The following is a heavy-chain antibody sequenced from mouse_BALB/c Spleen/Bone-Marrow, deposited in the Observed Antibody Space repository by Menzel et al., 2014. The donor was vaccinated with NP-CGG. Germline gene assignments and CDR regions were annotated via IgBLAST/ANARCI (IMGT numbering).Heavy chain of an antibody. D-gene: IGHD2-3*01. J-gene: IGHJ2*01. CDR2: FYPGSGSI. CDR1: GYTFTEYI. CDR3: ARHEGGEMGFDY. Sequence: QVQLQQSGAGLVKPGASVKLSCKASGYTFTEYIIHWVKQRSGQGLEWIGWFYPGSGSIRYNEKFKDKATLTADKSSSTVYMELSRLTSEDSAVYFCARHEGGEMGFDYWGQGTTLTVSS. V-gene: IGHV1-62-2*01.